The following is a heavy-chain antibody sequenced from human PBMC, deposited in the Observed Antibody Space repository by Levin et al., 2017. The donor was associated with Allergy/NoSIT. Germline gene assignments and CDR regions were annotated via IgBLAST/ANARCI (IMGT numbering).Heavy chain of an antibody. Sequence: ESGPTLVKPTQTLTLTCTFSGFSLTTSGMCVSWIRQPPGKALEWLARIDWDDETYYATSLKTRLTISKDTSKNQVVLTVTNMDPVDTAMYFCQRSFGTACGPFTFDFWGHGTMVTVSS. V-gene: IGHV2-70*11. CDR1: GFSLTTSGMC. J-gene: IGHJ3*01. CDR3: QRSFGTACGPFTFDF. CDR2: IDWDDET. D-gene: IGHD1-1*01.